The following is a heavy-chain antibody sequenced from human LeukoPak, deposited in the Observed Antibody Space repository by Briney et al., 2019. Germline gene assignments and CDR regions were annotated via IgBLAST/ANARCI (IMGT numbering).Heavy chain of an antibody. D-gene: IGHD5-18*01. Sequence: ASVKVSCKASGYIFTNYYMHWVRQAPGQGLEWMGWINPRSGGTNFAQKFQGRVTMTRDTSISAAYMELSRLRSDDTAVYYCAMIQLWFPDYWGQGTLVTVSS. CDR3: AMIQLWFPDY. J-gene: IGHJ4*02. CDR2: INPRSGGT. CDR1: GYIFTNYY. V-gene: IGHV1-2*02.